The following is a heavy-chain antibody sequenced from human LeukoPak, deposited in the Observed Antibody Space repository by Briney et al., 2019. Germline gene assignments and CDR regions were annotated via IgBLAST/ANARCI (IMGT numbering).Heavy chain of an antibody. V-gene: IGHV3-74*01. CDR1: GFTFSSYW. CDR3: AKDMGIAATLDY. J-gene: IGHJ4*02. Sequence: PGGSLRLSCAASGFTFSSYWMHWVRQAPGKGLVWVSRINTDGSSTSYADSVKGRFTISRDNAKNTLYLQMNSLRAEDTAVYYCAKDMGIAATLDYWGQGTLVTVSS. D-gene: IGHD6-13*01. CDR2: INTDGSST.